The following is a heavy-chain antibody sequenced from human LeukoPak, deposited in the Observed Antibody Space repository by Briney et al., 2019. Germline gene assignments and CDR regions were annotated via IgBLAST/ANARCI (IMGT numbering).Heavy chain of an antibody. Sequence: NPSETLSLTCTVSDDSISSISFYWGWIRQPPGKGLEWIGSIYYGGTTYYNPSLESRVTMSLDTSKKQFSLRLRSVTAANTAVYYCVAYTSSLRWFDPWGQGTLVIVPS. CDR1: DDSISSISFY. D-gene: IGHD6-13*01. CDR3: VAYTSSLRWFDP. J-gene: IGHJ5*02. CDR2: IYYGGTT. V-gene: IGHV4-39*07.